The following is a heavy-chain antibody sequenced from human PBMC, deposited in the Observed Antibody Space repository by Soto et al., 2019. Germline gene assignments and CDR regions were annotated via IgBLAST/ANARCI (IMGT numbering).Heavy chain of an antibody. CDR3: AKDLHWFAMDV. CDR2: IGHIISAI. CDR1: GFTFSSYS. Sequence: PGGSLRLSCAASGFTFSSYSMNWVRQAPGKGLEWVSSIGHIISAIDYADSVKGRFTISRDNSMNTLYLQMNSLRADDTTIYYCAKDLHWFAMDVWGQGTTVTVSS. D-gene: IGHD3-10*01. V-gene: IGHV3-21*04. J-gene: IGHJ6*02.